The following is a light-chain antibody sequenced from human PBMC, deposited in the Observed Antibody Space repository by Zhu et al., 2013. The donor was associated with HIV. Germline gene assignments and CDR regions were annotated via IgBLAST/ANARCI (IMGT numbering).Light chain of an antibody. CDR3: QQYGPSPPVT. Sequence: EIVLTQSPGILSLSPGDRATLSCRASQTISSTYVGWYQQKSGQAPRLLIYGASTRATGIPDRFSGIGSGTDFTLIITRLEPEDFAVYYCQQYGPSPPVTFGGGTKVEMK. J-gene: IGKJ4*01. V-gene: IGKV3-20*01. CDR1: QTISSTY. CDR2: GAS.